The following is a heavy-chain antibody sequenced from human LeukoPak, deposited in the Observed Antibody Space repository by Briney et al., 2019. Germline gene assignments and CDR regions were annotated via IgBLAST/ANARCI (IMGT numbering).Heavy chain of an antibody. CDR1: GYTFTGYY. CDR2: INPNSGGT. V-gene: IGHV1-2*02. Sequence: ASVKVSCKASGYTFTGYYMHWVRQAPGQRLEWMGGINPNSGGTNYAQKFQGRVTMTRDTSISTAYMELSRLRSDDTAVYYCAREMATIEGTYYYYYMDVWGKGTTVTVSS. CDR3: AREMATIEGTYYYYYMDV. J-gene: IGHJ6*03. D-gene: IGHD5-24*01.